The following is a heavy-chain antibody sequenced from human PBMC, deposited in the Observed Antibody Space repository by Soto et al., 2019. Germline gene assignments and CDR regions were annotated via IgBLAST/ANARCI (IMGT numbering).Heavy chain of an antibody. CDR3: ARRGYSSSSDY. D-gene: IGHD6-6*01. V-gene: IGHV4-39*01. CDR1: GGSISSSHY. J-gene: IGHJ4*02. Sequence: SETLSLTCTVSGGSISSSHYWGWIRQPPGKGLEWIGSIYYSGSTYYNPSLKSRVTISVDTSKNQFSLKLSSVTAADTAVYYCARRGYSSSSDYWGQGTLVTVSS. CDR2: IYYSGST.